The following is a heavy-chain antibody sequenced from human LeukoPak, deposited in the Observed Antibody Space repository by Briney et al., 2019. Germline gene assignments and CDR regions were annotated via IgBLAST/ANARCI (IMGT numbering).Heavy chain of an antibody. CDR1: GGSISSSSYY. V-gene: IGHV4-39*07. CDR2: IYYSGST. J-gene: IGHJ3*02. D-gene: IGHD3-3*01. Sequence: PSETLSLTCTVSGGSISSSSYYWGWIRQPPGKGLEWIGSIYYSGSTYYNPSLKSRVTMSVDTSKNQFSLKLSSVTAADTAVYYCARDWHYDFWSGYLFGHDAFDIWGQGTMVTVSS. CDR3: ARDWHYDFWSGYLFGHDAFDI.